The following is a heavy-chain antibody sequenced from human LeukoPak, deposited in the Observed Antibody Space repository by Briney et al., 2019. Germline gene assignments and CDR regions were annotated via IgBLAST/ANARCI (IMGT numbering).Heavy chain of an antibody. V-gene: IGHV3-23*01. CDR2: ISGSGGST. Sequence: GGSLRLSCAASGLTFSSYAMSWVRQAPGKGLEWVSAISGSGGSTYYADSVKGRFTISRDNSKNTLYLQMNSLRAEDTAVYYCAKSGYSGSYQRFDYWGQGTLVTVSS. J-gene: IGHJ4*02. D-gene: IGHD1-26*01. CDR3: AKSGYSGSYQRFDY. CDR1: GLTFSSYA.